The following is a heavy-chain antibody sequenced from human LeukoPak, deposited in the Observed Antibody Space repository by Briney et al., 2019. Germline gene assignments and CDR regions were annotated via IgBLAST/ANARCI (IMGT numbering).Heavy chain of an antibody. V-gene: IGHV3-74*01. CDR3: ARVHYNAFDI. D-gene: IGHD3-10*01. Sequence: PGGSLRLSCAASGFTFSTYWMRWVRQVPGKGRVWVSSISSDGSSTHYADSVKGRFTISRDNVKNTLYLQVNSLRAEDTAVYYCARVHYNAFDIWGQGTMVTVSS. CDR1: GFTFSTYW. CDR2: ISSDGSST. J-gene: IGHJ3*02.